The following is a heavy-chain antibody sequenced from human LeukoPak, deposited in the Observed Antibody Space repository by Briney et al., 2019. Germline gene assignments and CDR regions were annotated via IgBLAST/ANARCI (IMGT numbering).Heavy chain of an antibody. CDR3: ARGDYGGPLDY. D-gene: IGHD4-23*01. Sequence: ASVKASCKVSGYTLTELSMHWVRQAPGKGLEWMGGVDPEDGETIYAQKFQGRVTMTRDTSTSTVYMELSSLRSEDTAVYYCARGDYGGPLDYWGQGTLVTVSS. J-gene: IGHJ4*02. CDR2: VDPEDGET. CDR1: GYTLTELS. V-gene: IGHV1-24*01.